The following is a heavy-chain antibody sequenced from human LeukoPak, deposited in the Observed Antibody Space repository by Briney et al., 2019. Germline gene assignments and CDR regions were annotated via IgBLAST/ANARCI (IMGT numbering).Heavy chain of an antibody. J-gene: IGHJ4*02. V-gene: IGHV3-9*01. CDR3: AKDIQHGDSSGYDY. D-gene: IGHD3-22*01. Sequence: PGGSLRLSCAASGFTFDDYAMHGVRQAPGKGLEWVSGISWNSGSIGYADSVKGRFTISRDNAKNSLYLQMNSLRAEDTALYYCAKDIQHGDSSGYDYWGQGTLVTVSS. CDR1: GFTFDDYA. CDR2: ISWNSGSI.